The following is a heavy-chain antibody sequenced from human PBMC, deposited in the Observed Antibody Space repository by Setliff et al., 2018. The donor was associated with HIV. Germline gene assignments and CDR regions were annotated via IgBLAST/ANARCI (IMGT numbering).Heavy chain of an antibody. V-gene: IGHV4-34*01. CDR2: INHSGST. CDR1: GGSFSGYY. J-gene: IGHJ3*02. D-gene: IGHD1-7*01. CDR3: ARDAVNYYAFDI. Sequence: SETLSLTCAVYGGSFSGYYWNWIRQPPGKGLEWIGEINHSGSTNYNPSLKSRVTISVDTSKNQFSLKLTSVTAADTAVYYCARDAVNYYAFDIWGQGTMVTVSS.